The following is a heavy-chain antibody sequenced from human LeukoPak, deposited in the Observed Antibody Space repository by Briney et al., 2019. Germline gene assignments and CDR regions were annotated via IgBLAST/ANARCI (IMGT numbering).Heavy chain of an antibody. CDR2: ISSSGSTI. V-gene: IGHV3-48*04. CDR1: GFTFSSYS. CDR3: ARDLTQWELPYALDY. J-gene: IGHJ4*02. D-gene: IGHD1-26*01. Sequence: PGGSLRLSCAASGFTFSSYSMNCIRQAPGKGLEWVSYISSSGSTIYYADSVKGRFTISRDNAKNSLYLQMNSLRAEDTAVYYCARDLTQWELPYALDYWGQGTLVTVSS.